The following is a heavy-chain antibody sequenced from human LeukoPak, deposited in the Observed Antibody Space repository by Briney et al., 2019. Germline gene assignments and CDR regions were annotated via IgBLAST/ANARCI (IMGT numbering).Heavy chain of an antibody. CDR1: GYSFTSYW. J-gene: IGHJ4*02. CDR3: ARLKGSNRDYFDY. Sequence: GESLKISCKGSGYSFTSYWIGWGRQRPGKGLEGMGIIYPGDSDTRYSPSFQGQVTISADKSISTAYLQWSSLKASDTAMYYCARLKGSNRDYFDYWGQGTLVTVSS. V-gene: IGHV5-51*01. D-gene: IGHD1-14*01. CDR2: IYPGDSDT.